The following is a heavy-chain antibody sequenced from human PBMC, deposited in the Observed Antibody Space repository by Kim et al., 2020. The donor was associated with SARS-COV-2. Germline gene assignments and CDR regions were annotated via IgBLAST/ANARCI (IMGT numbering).Heavy chain of an antibody. D-gene: IGHD4-17*01. J-gene: IGHJ5*02. CDR3: ARVYYGDYGGWFDP. Sequence: DSVKGRFTISRDNAKNSLYLQMNSLRAEDTAVYYCARVYYGDYGGWFDPWGQGTLVTVSS. V-gene: IGHV3-11*05.